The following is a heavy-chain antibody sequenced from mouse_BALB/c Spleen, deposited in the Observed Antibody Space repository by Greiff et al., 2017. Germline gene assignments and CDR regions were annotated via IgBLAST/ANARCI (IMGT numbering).Heavy chain of an antibody. CDR2: INPDSSTI. CDR1: GFDFSRYW. J-gene: IGHJ3*01. CDR3: ARGSPPNYYGSSPFAY. D-gene: IGHD1-1*01. Sequence: EVKLVESGGGLVQPGGSLKLSCAASGFDFSRYWMSWVRQAPGKGLEWIGEINPDSSTINYTPSLKDKFIISRDNAKNTLYLQMSKVRSEDTALYYCARGSPPNYYGSSPFAYWGQGTLVTVSA. V-gene: IGHV4-1*02.